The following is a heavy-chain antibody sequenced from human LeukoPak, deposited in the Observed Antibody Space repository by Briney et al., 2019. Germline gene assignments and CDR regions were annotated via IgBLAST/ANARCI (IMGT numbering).Heavy chain of an antibody. V-gene: IGHV1-2*02. CDR1: TYTFTGYY. D-gene: IGHD2-21*02. J-gene: IGHJ4*02. CDR2: IDPNSGGT. Sequence: ASVKVSCKASTYTFTGYYMHWVRQAPGQGLEWMGWIDPNSGGTNYAQKFQGRVTMTRDTSISTAYMELSRLRFDDTAVYYCARVSLARRPVVTPILSLDYWGQGTLVTVSS. CDR3: ARVSLARRPVVTPILSLDY.